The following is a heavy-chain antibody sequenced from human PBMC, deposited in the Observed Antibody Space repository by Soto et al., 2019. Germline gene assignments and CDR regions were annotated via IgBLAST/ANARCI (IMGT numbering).Heavy chain of an antibody. V-gene: IGHV4-39*01. J-gene: IGHJ4*02. CDR2: IYYSGST. CDR3: ARRDYGDLIDY. Sequence: QLQLQESGPGLVKPSETLSLTCTVSGGSISSSSYYWGWIRQPPGKGLEWIGSIYYSGSTYYNPSLKSRVTISVDTSKNQFSLKLSSVTAADTAVYYCARRDYGDLIDYWGQGTLVTVSS. CDR1: GGSISSSSYY. D-gene: IGHD4-17*01.